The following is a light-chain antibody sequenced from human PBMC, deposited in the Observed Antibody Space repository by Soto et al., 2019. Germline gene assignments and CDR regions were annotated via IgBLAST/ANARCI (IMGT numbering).Light chain of an antibody. V-gene: IGKV3-20*01. CDR1: QSVGGSY. CDR3: QHYGSSPWT. Sequence: EIVLTQSPGTLSLSPGERATLSCRASQSVGGSYLAWFQQKHGQAPRLLIYVASTRATGVPDRFSGSGSATDFSLTINRLEPEDFAVYYCQHYGSSPWTFGQGTKVEIK. J-gene: IGKJ1*01. CDR2: VAS.